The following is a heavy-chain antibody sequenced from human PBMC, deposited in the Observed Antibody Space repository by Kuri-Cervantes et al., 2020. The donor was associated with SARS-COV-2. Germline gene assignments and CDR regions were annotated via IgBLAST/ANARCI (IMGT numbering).Heavy chain of an antibody. CDR1: GYSFTNYC. Sequence: GGSLRLSCNGSGYSFTNYCIGWVRQMPGKGLEWMGIIYPGDSATTYSPSFQGQVTISADKSISTAYLQWSSLKAPDTAMYYCARGHRSGYFDYWAQGSLVTVSS. D-gene: IGHD6-19*01. V-gene: IGHV5-51*01. J-gene: IGHJ4*02. CDR2: IYPGDSAT. CDR3: ARGHRSGYFDY.